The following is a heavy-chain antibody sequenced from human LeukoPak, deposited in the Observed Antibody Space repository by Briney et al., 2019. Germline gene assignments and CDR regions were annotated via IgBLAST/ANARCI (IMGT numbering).Heavy chain of an antibody. Sequence: SETLSLTCTVSGGSISSYYWSWIRQPPGKGLEWIGYIYYTGSTNYNSSLKSRVTISVDTSKNQFSLKLSSVTAADTAVYYCARAFCSSTNCYLPYWGQGALVTVSS. CDR1: GGSISSYY. CDR3: ARAFCSSTNCYLPY. J-gene: IGHJ4*02. D-gene: IGHD2-2*01. CDR2: IYYTGST. V-gene: IGHV4-59*01.